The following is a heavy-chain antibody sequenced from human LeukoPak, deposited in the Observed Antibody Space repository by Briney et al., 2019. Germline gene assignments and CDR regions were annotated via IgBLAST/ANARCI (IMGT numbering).Heavy chain of an antibody. J-gene: IGHJ5*02. D-gene: IGHD2-15*01. V-gene: IGHV5-51*01. CDR1: GYHFSTYW. CDR3: ARVCSGGGCDGKDWFDL. CDR2: IYPGDADT. Sequence: GESLETPFHPSGYHFSTYWIARVRPPPGRGLQWMGIIYPGDADTRYSPSFQGQVTLSADKSTSTAYVQWSSLKASDTAMYYCARVCSGGGCDGKDWFDLWGQGTLVTVSS.